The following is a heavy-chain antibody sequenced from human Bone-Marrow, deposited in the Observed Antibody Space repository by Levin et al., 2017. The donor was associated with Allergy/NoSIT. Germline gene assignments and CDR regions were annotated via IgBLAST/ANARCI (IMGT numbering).Heavy chain of an antibody. CDR2: INTNTGAP. CDR3: ARVGISATTLDS. CDR1: GYTFTTYP. J-gene: IGHJ4*02. Sequence: AASVKVSCKTSGYTFTTYPMNWVRRAPGRGLEWVGWINTNTGAPTYAQDFRGRFVFSLDRSINTAYLQINDLKPDDTAVYFCARVGISATTLDSWGQGSLVTVSS. D-gene: IGHD1-7*01. V-gene: IGHV7-4-1*02.